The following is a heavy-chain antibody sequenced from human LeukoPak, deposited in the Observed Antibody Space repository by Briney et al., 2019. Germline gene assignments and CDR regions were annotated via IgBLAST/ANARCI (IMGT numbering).Heavy chain of an antibody. V-gene: IGHV4-39*01. Sequence: SETLSLTYTVSGVSISSSNSYWGWIRQPPGKGLEWIGSIYYSGNTCYNASLKSQVSISIDTSKNQFSLRLTSVTAADTAVYYCARQTGSGLFILPGGQGTLVTVSS. CDR2: IYYSGNT. CDR3: ARQTGSGLFILP. CDR1: GVSISSSNSY. J-gene: IGHJ4*02. D-gene: IGHD3/OR15-3a*01.